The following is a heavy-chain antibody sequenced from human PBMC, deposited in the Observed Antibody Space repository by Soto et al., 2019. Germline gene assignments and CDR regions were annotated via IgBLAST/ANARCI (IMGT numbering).Heavy chain of an antibody. D-gene: IGHD6-13*01. Sequence: GGSLRLSCAASGFTFSSYAMSWVRQAPGKGLEWVSAISGSGGSTYYADSVKGRFTISRDNSNNKLYLQMNSRRAEDTAVYYCTKASIAAAVLYGMDVWGQGTTVTISS. CDR2: ISGSGGST. CDR1: GFTFSSYA. J-gene: IGHJ6*02. CDR3: TKASIAAAVLYGMDV. V-gene: IGHV3-23*01.